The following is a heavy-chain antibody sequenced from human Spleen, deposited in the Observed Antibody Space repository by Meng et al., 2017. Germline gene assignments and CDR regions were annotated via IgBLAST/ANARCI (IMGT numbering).Heavy chain of an antibody. CDR2: MNPNSGDT. D-gene: IGHD6-13*01. Sequence: QVQLVQSGAEVKRPGSSVKVSCRASGGTFSDSPITWVRQATGQGLEWMGWMNPNSGDTGYAQKFQGRVTMTRNTSITTAYMELSRLRSEDTAVYYCARGKGGSSWNYWGQGTLVTVSS. CDR3: ARGKGGSSWNY. V-gene: IGHV1-8*02. CDR1: GGTFSDSP. J-gene: IGHJ4*02.